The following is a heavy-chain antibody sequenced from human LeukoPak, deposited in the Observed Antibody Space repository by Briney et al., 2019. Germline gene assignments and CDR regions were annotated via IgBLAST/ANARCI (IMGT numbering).Heavy chain of an antibody. Sequence: AAVKVSCKASRYTFTNDGISWVRQAPGQGREWMGWNSAYNGNTNYAENLQGRVTMTTDTSTSTAYMELRRLRSEDTAVYYCARVVITTSKHHAFDIWRQGPMVSVPS. CDR1: RYTFTNDG. J-gene: IGHJ3*02. D-gene: IGHD3-22*01. CDR3: ARVVITTSKHHAFDI. CDR2: NSAYNGNT. V-gene: IGHV1-18*01.